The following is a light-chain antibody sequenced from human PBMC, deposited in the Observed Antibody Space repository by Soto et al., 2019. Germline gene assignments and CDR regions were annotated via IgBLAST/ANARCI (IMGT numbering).Light chain of an antibody. V-gene: IGKV3-20*01. CDR3: KQYGTSPVT. CDR2: GAA. CDR1: QSVSSDY. J-gene: IGKJ4*01. Sequence: EIVLTHSPGTLSLSPGERATLSCRASQSVSSDYLAWYQQKPGQAPRLLIYGAASRATGIPDRFSGSGSGTDFTLTISRLEPEDFAVYYCKQYGTSPVTFGGGTKVEIK.